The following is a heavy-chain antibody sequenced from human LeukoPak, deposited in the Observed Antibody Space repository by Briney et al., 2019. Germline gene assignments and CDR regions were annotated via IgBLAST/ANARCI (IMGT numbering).Heavy chain of an antibody. CDR1: GGSISSYY. CDR3: ARLFLVGAGAAESPLVDY. V-gene: IGHV4-59*12. J-gene: IGHJ4*02. CDR2: IYYSGST. D-gene: IGHD1-26*01. Sequence: SETLSLTCTVSGGSISSYYWSWIRQPPGKGLEWIGYIYYSGSTNYNPSLKSRVTISVDRSKNQFSLKLSSVTAADTAVYYCARLFLVGAGAAESPLVDYWGQGTLVTVSS.